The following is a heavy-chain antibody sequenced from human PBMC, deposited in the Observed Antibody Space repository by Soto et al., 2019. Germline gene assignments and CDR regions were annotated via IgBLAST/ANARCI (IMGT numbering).Heavy chain of an antibody. D-gene: IGHD1-7*01. CDR1: GFTFSSDG. Sequence: PGGSLRLSCAASGFTFSSDGMHWVRQAPGKGLEWVAVISYDGSYQYYVDSVKGRFTISRDNSKNMLYLQMNSLRAEDTAVYYCAKDEISKTIRGDAFNFWGQGTMVTVSS. CDR3: AKDEISKTIRGDAFNF. CDR2: ISYDGSYQ. V-gene: IGHV3-30*18. J-gene: IGHJ3*01.